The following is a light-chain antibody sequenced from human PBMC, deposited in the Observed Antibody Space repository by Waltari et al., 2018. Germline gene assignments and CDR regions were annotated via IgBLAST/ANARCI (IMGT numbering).Light chain of an antibody. CDR2: DVI. Sequence: QSALTQPASVSGSPGQSITISCTGTSRDIGGYVYVSWYQQYPGKAPKLIIYDVIYRPAGVANRVSGSKSGNTASLTISGLQAEDEANYCCCSYTSASTLGLFGGGTKLTVL. CDR1: SRDIGGYVY. CDR3: CSYTSASTLGL. V-gene: IGLV2-14*03. J-gene: IGLJ3*02.